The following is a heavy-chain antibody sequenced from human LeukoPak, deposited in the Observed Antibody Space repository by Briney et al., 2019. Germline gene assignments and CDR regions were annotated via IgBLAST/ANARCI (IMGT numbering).Heavy chain of an antibody. Sequence: PGGSLRLSCAASGFDLNTYEMNWVRQAPGKGLEWIADITISGHTKNYADSVKGRFTISRDNAGTSLYLQMNSLRVEDTGVYYCARGDPHADLWGHGTLVTVSS. CDR3: ARGDPHADL. J-gene: IGHJ5*02. CDR2: ITISGHTK. V-gene: IGHV3-48*03. CDR1: GFDLNTYE.